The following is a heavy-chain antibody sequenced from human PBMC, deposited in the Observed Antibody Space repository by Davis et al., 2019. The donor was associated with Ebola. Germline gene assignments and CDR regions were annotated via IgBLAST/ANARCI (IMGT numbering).Heavy chain of an antibody. CDR2: ISQDGAKK. V-gene: IGHV3-30*03. J-gene: IGHJ4*01. D-gene: IGHD6-19*01. CDR3: AQIQQWPEPFYFDR. Sequence: GESLKIYCEASGFPFNSYAMHWVRQAPGKGLQWLTVISQDGAKKYYAESVKGRFTVSRDNSKKTLYLEMNSLRGEDSGVYHCAQIQQWPEPFYFDRWGQGTQVTVS. CDR1: GFPFNSYA.